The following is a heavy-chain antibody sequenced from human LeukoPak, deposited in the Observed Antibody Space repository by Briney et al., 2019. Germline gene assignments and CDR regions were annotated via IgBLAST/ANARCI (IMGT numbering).Heavy chain of an antibody. J-gene: IGHJ4*02. D-gene: IGHD3-10*01. V-gene: IGHV3-7*03. Sequence: GGSLRLSCAASGLTFSSYWMSWVRQAPGKGLEWVATIKQDGSETYHVDSVKGRFTISRDNAKSSLFLQMNSLRAEDTAVYYCAKDPVYGSGSYYPFYFDYWGQGTLVTVSS. CDR1: GLTFSSYW. CDR2: IKQDGSET. CDR3: AKDPVYGSGSYYPFYFDY.